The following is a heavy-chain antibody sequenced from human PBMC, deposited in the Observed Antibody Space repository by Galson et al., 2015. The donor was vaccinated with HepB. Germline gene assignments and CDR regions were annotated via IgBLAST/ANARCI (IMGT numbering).Heavy chain of an antibody. CDR2: IKQDGSEK. CDR1: GFTFSSYW. Sequence: SLRLSCAASGFTFSSYWMSWVRQAPGKGLEWVANIKQDGSEKYYVDSVKGRFTISRDNAKNSLYLQMNSLRAEDTAVYYCARDYSPKGYCSSTSCWADAFDIWGQGTMVTVSS. D-gene: IGHD2-2*01. J-gene: IGHJ3*02. V-gene: IGHV3-7*01. CDR3: ARDYSPKGYCSSTSCWADAFDI.